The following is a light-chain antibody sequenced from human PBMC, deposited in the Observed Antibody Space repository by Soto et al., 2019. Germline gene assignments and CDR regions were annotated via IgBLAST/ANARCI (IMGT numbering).Light chain of an antibody. CDR3: AAWDDNLYGPI. CDR2: EVN. Sequence: QSALTQPPSASGSPGQSVAISCTGTSSDVGGYNYVSWYQQHPGKAPKLMIYEVNKRPSGVPDRFSGSKSGNTASLTVSGLQAEDEADYYCAAWDDNLYGPIFGGGTKLTVL. J-gene: IGLJ2*01. V-gene: IGLV2-8*01. CDR1: SSDVGGYNY.